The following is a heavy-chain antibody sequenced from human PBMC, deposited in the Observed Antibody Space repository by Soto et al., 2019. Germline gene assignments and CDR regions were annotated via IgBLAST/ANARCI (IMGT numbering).Heavy chain of an antibody. V-gene: IGHV4-34*01. CDR1: GGSLSDYF. Sequence: SSETLSLTCVVSGGSLSDYFWSWIRQPPGMALEWIGEINHLGSINYNPSLKSRVTMSVDTSKNQFSLTLNSVTAADTATYYCARGGISHGAYFYYMDVWDRETTVTVSS. CDR2: INHLGSI. D-gene: IGHD2-21*01. J-gene: IGHJ6*03. CDR3: ARGGISHGAYFYYMDV.